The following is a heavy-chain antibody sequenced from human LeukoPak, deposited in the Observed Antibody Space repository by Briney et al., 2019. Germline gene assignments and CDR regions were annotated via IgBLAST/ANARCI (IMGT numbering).Heavy chain of an antibody. CDR1: GGSISSSSYY. V-gene: IGHV4-39*07. CDR3: ARRGRITMIVVVITTGAFDI. J-gene: IGHJ3*02. D-gene: IGHD3-22*01. Sequence: PSETLSLTCTVSGGSISSSSYYWGWIRRPRGKGLEWIGSIYYSGSTYYNPSLKSRVTISVDTSKNQFSLKLSSVTAADTAVYYCARRGRITMIVVVITTGAFDIWGQGTMVTVSS. CDR2: IYYSGST.